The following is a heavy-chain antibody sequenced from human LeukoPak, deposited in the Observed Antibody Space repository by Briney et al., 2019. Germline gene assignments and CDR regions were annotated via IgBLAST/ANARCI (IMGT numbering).Heavy chain of an antibody. D-gene: IGHD6-13*01. CDR2: ISSSGSTI. CDR3: ARDSPSSWYVDIATYYYYYMDV. J-gene: IGHJ6*03. Sequence: GGSPRLSCAASGFTFSDYYMSWLRQAPGKGPEWVSYISSSGSTIYYADSVKGRFTISRDNAKNSLYLQMNSLRAEDTAVYYCARDSPSSWYVDIATYYYYYMDVWGKGTTVTVSS. V-gene: IGHV3-11*04. CDR1: GFTFSDYY.